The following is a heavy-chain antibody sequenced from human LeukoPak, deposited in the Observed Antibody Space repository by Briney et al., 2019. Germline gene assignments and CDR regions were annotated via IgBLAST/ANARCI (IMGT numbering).Heavy chain of an antibody. D-gene: IGHD5-24*01. CDR1: GFTFDVSV. J-gene: IGHJ4*02. CDR3: AKVWKDGYYFDY. Sequence: GGSLRLSCAAPGFTFDVSVMHWVRQAPGEGVEWVSLISVDGRSTYYADFLKGRFTLSRDNSKNSLYLQMNSLRTEDTALYYCAKVWKDGYYFDYWGQGTLVTVSS. CDR2: ISVDGRST. V-gene: IGHV3-43*02.